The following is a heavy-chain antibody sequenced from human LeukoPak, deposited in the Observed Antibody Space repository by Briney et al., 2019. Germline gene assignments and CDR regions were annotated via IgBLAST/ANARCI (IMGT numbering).Heavy chain of an antibody. V-gene: IGHV3-21*01. D-gene: IGHD6-19*01. J-gene: IGHJ4*02. Sequence: GGSLRLSCAASGFTFSTYSMNWVRQAPGKGLEWVSSITSSSSYIYYADSVKGRFTISRDNAKNSLYLQMNSLTAEDTAVYYCARDPGVRWLVGFDYWGQGTLVTVSS. CDR3: ARDPGVRWLVGFDY. CDR2: ITSSSSYI. CDR1: GFTFSTYS.